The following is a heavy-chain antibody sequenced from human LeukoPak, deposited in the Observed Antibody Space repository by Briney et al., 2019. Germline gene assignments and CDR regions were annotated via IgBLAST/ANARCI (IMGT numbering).Heavy chain of an antibody. D-gene: IGHD3-10*01. J-gene: IGHJ6*02. CDR1: GYSFNSHH. V-gene: IGHV1-46*02. Sequence: ASVKVSCKTSGYSFNSHHVHWVRQAPGQGLEWMGVKFSHDGTTSYTQDFQGRLTMTRDTSTSTVYMELSSLRSEDTAVYYCARDSGNFHYDMDVWGQGTTVIVSS. CDR3: ARDSGNFHYDMDV. CDR2: KFSHDGTT.